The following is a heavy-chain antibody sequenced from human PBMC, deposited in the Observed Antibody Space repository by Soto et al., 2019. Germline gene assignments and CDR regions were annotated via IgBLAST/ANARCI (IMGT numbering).Heavy chain of an antibody. J-gene: IGHJ4*02. Sequence: SETLSLTCAVSGGSISSGGYAWSWIRQPPGKGLEWIGYIYHSGSTYYNPSLKSRVTISVDRSKNQFSLKLSSVTAADTAVYYCARAYGHYYFDYWGQGTLVTVSS. CDR3: ARAYGHYYFDY. D-gene: IGHD3-3*02. V-gene: IGHV4-30-2*01. CDR1: GGSISSGGYA. CDR2: IYHSGST.